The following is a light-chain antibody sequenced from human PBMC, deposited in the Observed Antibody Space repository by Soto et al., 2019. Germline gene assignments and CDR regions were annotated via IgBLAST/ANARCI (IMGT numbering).Light chain of an antibody. Sequence: QSVLAQPPSVSGSPGQSVTISCTGTSTDFVSYNRVSWYQRPPGTAPKLLIYEVSNRPSGVSNRFSGSKSGNTASLTISGLQAEDEADYYCSSYTDTSTYVFGTGTKVTVL. V-gene: IGLV2-18*02. CDR2: EVS. CDR1: STDFVSYNR. CDR3: SSYTDTSTYV. J-gene: IGLJ1*01.